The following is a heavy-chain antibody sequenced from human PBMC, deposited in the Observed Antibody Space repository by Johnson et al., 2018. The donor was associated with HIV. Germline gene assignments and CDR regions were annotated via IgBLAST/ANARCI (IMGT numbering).Heavy chain of an antibody. J-gene: IGHJ3*02. V-gene: IGHV3-11*04. Sequence: QVQLVESGGGLVKPGGSLRLSCAASGFTFSDCYMSWIRQAPGKGLEWVSYLSSSGSTVYYAAPVKGRFTISRDNSKNTLYLQMNSLRAEDTAVYYCARDGDGDYAFDIWGQGTMVTVSS. CDR2: LSSSGSTV. D-gene: IGHD4-17*01. CDR1: GFTFSDCY. CDR3: ARDGDGDYAFDI.